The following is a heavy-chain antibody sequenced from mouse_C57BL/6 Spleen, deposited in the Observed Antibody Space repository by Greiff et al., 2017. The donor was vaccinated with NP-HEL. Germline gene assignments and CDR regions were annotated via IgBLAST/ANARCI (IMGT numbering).Heavy chain of an antibody. CDR1: GYTFTDYY. D-gene: IGHD2-5*01. J-gene: IGHJ3*01. CDR3: ARDSNYPFAY. V-gene: IGHV1-19*01. Sequence: EVQLVESGPVLVKPGASVKMSCKASGYTFTDYYMNWVKQSHGKSLEWIGVINPYNGGTSYNQKFKGKATLTVDKSSSTAYMELHSLTSEDSAVYYCARDSNYPFAYWGQGTLVTVSA. CDR2: INPYNGGT.